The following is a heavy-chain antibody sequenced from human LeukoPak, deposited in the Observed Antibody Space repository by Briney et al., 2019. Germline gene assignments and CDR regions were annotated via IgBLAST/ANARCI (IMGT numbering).Heavy chain of an antibody. Sequence: SGGSLRLSCEASGFTLSSYWMHWVRQAPGKGLMWVSHINNDGSATTYAGSVKGRFTISRDNAKNTLYLQMNSLRAEDTALYYCARGTAGFDPWGQGTLVIVSS. J-gene: IGHJ5*02. CDR2: INNDGSAT. CDR1: GFTLSSYW. V-gene: IGHV3-74*01. CDR3: ARGTAGFDP.